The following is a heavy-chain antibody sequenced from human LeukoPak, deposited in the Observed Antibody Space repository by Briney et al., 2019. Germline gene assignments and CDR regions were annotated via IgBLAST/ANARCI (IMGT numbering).Heavy chain of an antibody. Sequence: ASVKVSCKASGGTFSSYAISWVRQAPGQGLEWMGMINPSGGSTTYAQKFQGRVTMTRDTSTSTVYMELSSLRSEDTAVYYCARAMVRGLSNPFDYWGQGTLVTVSS. J-gene: IGHJ4*02. V-gene: IGHV1-46*01. CDR2: INPSGGST. D-gene: IGHD3-10*01. CDR1: GGTFSSYA. CDR3: ARAMVRGLSNPFDY.